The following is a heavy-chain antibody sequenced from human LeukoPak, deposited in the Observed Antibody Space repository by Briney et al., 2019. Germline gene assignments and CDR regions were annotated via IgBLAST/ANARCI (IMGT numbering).Heavy chain of an antibody. J-gene: IGHJ4*02. CDR2: ISSSGRKI. CDR1: GFIFSNYE. CDR3: ARGPRDPTEYCSRGTCSPTYEV. Sequence: QPGGSLRLSCAASGFIFSNYEMNWVRQAPGKGLEWVSYISSSGRKIYYADPVKGRFTISRDNAKNSLYLQMNSLRADDTAIYYCARGPRDPTEYCSRGTCSPTYEVWGQGTLVTVSS. D-gene: IGHD2-15*01. V-gene: IGHV3-48*03.